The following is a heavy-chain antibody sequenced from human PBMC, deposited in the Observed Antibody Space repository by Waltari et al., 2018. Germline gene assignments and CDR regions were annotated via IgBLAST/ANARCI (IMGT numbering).Heavy chain of an antibody. V-gene: IGHV3-30*01. Sequence: QVQLVESGGGVVQPGRSLRLSCAASGFTFSSYAMHWVRQAPGKGLELVAVISYDGSNKYYADSVKGRFTISRDNSKNTLYLQMNSLRAEDTAVYYCARGDIAAVDVDYWGQGTLVTVSS. CDR1: GFTFSSYA. CDR2: ISYDGSNK. D-gene: IGHD2-15*01. J-gene: IGHJ4*02. CDR3: ARGDIAAVDVDY.